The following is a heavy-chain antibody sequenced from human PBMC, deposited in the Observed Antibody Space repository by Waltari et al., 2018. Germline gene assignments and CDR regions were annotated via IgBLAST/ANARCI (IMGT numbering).Heavy chain of an antibody. D-gene: IGHD7-27*01. CDR2: IYYSGGT. V-gene: IGHV4-59*01. CDR3: ARELGGWFDP. CDR1: RCSITDYY. Sequence: QVPLQESGPGLVKPSETLSHTCPVTRCSITDYYWSWIRQPPGKGLEWIGYIYYSGGTNYNPSLKSRVTISEDTFKSQISLKLSSVTAADTAVYYCARELGGWFDPWGQGSLVTVSS. J-gene: IGHJ5*02.